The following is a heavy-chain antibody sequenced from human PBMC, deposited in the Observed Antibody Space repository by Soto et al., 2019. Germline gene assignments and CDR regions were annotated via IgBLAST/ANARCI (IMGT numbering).Heavy chain of an antibody. J-gene: IGHJ5*02. V-gene: IGHV1-69*13. CDR2: IIPIFGTA. CDR3: AREGLRSISWFDP. D-gene: IGHD4-17*01. Sequence: SVKVSCKASGGTFSSYAISWVRQAPGQGLEWMGGIIPIFGTANYAQKFQGRVTITADESTSTAYMELSSLRSEDTAVYYCAREGLRSISWFDPWGQGTLVTVSS. CDR1: GGTFSSYA.